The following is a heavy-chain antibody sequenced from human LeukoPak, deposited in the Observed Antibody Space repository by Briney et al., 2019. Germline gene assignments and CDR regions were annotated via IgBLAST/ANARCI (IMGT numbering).Heavy chain of an antibody. CDR3: ARDSSRYSYPPVYVDN. D-gene: IGHD3-22*01. Sequence: ASVKVSCKASGYTFKSYGISWVRQAPGQGLEWMGWSSPYNGNTDYAQKLQGRVTITTDTSTSTAYMELRSLRSDDTAVYYCARDSSRYSYPPVYVDNWGQGTLVTVSS. V-gene: IGHV1-18*01. CDR2: SSPYNGNT. J-gene: IGHJ4*02. CDR1: GYTFKSYG.